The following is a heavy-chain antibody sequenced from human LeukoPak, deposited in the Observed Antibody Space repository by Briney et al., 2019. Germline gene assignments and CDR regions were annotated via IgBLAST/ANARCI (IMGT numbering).Heavy chain of an antibody. Sequence: GGSLRLSCAVSGFTFSSHGLQWVRQAPGKGLEWVAFIRYDGGNKYYADSVKGRFTISRDNSKDTLFLQMNSPRPEDTAVYYCAKDQQRFLEWSPSDYWGQGTLVTVSS. V-gene: IGHV3-30*02. CDR1: GFTFSSHG. J-gene: IGHJ4*02. D-gene: IGHD3-3*01. CDR2: IRYDGGNK. CDR3: AKDQQRFLEWSPSDY.